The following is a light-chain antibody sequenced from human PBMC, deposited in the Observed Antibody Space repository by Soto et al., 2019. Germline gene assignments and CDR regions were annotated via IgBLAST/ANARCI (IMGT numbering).Light chain of an antibody. J-gene: IGKJ1*01. CDR2: AAY. V-gene: IGKV1-39*01. CDR3: KQSYTTPRT. Sequence: DIQMTQSPSSLSASVGDRVTITCRASQSIIGYLNWYQQKPGKAPRLLINAAYNLQSGVQSRFRGSGSETDFTLTITSLQPEDFATYYCKQSYTTPRTFGQGTKVDIK. CDR1: QSIIGY.